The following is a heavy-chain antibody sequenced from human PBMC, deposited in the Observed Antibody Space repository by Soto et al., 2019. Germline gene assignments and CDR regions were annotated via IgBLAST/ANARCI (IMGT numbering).Heavy chain of an antibody. CDR1: GGTFSSYA. D-gene: IGHD2-15*01. CDR3: VRVVAIPGSPDN. Sequence: QVQLVQSGAEVRQPASSVKVSCKTSGGTFSSYAISWVRQAPGQGLEWMGGIVPIVDTSTYAQKFQGRVRITADESMSTAYMELSSLRSDDTAIYYCVRVVAIPGSPDNWGQGTLVTVSS. J-gene: IGHJ4*02. CDR2: IVPIVDTS. V-gene: IGHV1-69*12.